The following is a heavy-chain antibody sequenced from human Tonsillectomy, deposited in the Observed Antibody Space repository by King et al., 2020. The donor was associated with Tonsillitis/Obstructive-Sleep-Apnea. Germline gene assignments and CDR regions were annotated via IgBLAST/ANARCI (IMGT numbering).Heavy chain of an antibody. Sequence: VQLVQSGAEVKKPGESLRISCKGSGYSFTNYWITWVRQMSGKGLEWMGRIDPSDSYTNYSPSFQGHVTISADKSISTAYLQWSSLKASDTAMYYCARRREDFVDGYYYYYMDVWGKGTTVTVSS. V-gene: IGHV5-10-1*01. J-gene: IGHJ6*03. D-gene: IGHD2-15*01. CDR3: ARRREDFVDGYYYYYMDV. CDR2: IDPSDSYT. CDR1: GYSFTNYW.